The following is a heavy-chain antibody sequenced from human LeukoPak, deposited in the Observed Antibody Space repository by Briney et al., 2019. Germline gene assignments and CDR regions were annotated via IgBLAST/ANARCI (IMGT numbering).Heavy chain of an antibody. V-gene: IGHV3-73*01. J-gene: IGHJ4*02. D-gene: IGHD6-19*01. Sequence: GSLKLSCAASGFTFSGSAMHWVRQASGKGLEWVGRIRSKANSYATAYAASVKGRFTISRDDSKNTAYLQMNSLKTEDTAVYYCTRQASIAVAGTSDYWGQGTLVTVSS. CDR1: GFTFSGSA. CDR3: TRQASIAVAGTSDY. CDR2: IRSKANSYAT.